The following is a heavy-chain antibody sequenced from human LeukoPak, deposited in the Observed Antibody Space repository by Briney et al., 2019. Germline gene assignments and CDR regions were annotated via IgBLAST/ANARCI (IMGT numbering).Heavy chain of an antibody. D-gene: IGHD3-22*01. V-gene: IGHV3-33*06. CDR2: IWYDGSNK. CDR3: AKMYYYDSSGYQFDY. Sequence: GVSLRLSCAASGFTFSSYGMHWVRQAPGKGLEWVAVIWYDGSNKYYADSAKGRFTISRDNSKNTLYLQMNSLRAEDTAVYYCAKMYYYDSSGYQFDYWGQGTLVTVSS. CDR1: GFTFSSYG. J-gene: IGHJ4*02.